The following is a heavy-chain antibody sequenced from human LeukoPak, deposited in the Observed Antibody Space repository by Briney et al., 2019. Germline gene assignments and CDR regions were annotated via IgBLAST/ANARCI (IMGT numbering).Heavy chain of an antibody. Sequence: ASVKVSRKASGYTFTSYYMHWVRQAPGQGLEWMGIINPSGGSTSYAQKFQGRVTMTRDTSTSTVYMELSSLRSEDTAVYYCARAAVVPAAISFGDYWGQGTLVTVSS. CDR3: ARAAVVPAAISFGDY. J-gene: IGHJ4*02. D-gene: IGHD2-2*02. V-gene: IGHV1-46*01. CDR1: GYTFTSYY. CDR2: INPSGGST.